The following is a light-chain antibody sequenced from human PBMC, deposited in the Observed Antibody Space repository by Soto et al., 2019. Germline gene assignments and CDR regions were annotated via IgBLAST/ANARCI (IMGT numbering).Light chain of an antibody. J-gene: IGKJ1*01. V-gene: IGKV3-11*01. CDR1: QSVSSY. CDR3: PQRRNWPVT. Sequence: EIVLTQSPAILSMSPGERATLSCRASQSVSSYFAWYQQKPGQAPRLLIYDASNRATGVPARFSGSGSGTDSTLTISSLEPEDFAVYYCPQRRNWPVTFGQGAKV. CDR2: DAS.